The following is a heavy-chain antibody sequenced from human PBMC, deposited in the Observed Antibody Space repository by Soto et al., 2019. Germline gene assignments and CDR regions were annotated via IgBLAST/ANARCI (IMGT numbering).Heavy chain of an antibody. Sequence: EVQLVESGGGLVQPGRSLRLSCAASGFTFDDYGMHWVRQATGKGLEWVSGLSWNSGNIGYADSVKGRFTISRDNDKNALYLQMNSLRAEDTALYYCAKGSSLTVAGTFDYWGQGTMVTVSS. D-gene: IGHD6-19*01. CDR1: GFTFDDYG. CDR3: AKGSSLTVAGTFDY. J-gene: IGHJ4*02. CDR2: LSWNSGNI. V-gene: IGHV3-9*01.